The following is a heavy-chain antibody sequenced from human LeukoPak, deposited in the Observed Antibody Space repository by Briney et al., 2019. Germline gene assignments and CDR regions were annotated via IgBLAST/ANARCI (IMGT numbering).Heavy chain of an antibody. V-gene: IGHV1-8*01. CDR2: MNPNSGNT. Sequence: ASVKVSCKASGYTFTSYDINWVRQATGQGLEWMGWMNPNSGNTGYAQKFQGRVTMTRNTSISTAYMELSSLRSEDTAVYYCARSRRITIFGVVIPRGWFDPWGQGTLVTVSS. J-gene: IGHJ5*02. D-gene: IGHD3-3*01. CDR1: GYTFTSYD. CDR3: ARSRRITIFGVVIPRGWFDP.